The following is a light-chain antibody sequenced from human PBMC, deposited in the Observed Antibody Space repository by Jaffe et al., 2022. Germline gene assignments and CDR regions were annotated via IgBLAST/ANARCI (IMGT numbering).Light chain of an antibody. CDR3: QQYGSTPLFT. V-gene: IGKV3-20*01. CDR2: ATS. CDR1: QSVSSTY. J-gene: IGKJ3*01. Sequence: EVVLTQSPATLSLSPGETATLSCRASQSVSSTYLAWYQQKPGQAPRLLMYATSRRATGIPDRFSGGGSRTLFTLTISRLEPEDFAVYYCQQYGSTPLFTFGPGTKVGIK.